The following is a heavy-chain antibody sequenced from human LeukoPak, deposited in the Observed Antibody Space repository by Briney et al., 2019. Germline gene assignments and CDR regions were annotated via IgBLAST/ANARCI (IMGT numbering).Heavy chain of an antibody. CDR3: ARAPSEIGGYYPEYFRH. CDR2: IKSDGTT. CDR1: GFTFSSYW. Sequence: GSLHLSFASSGFTFSSYWMHWVRQAPGKGLVWVSRIKSDGTTNYADSVKGRFTISRDNAKNTLSLQMNSLRAEDTGVYYCARAPSEIGGYYPEYFRHWGQGTLVTVSS. D-gene: IGHD3-22*01. V-gene: IGHV3-74*01. J-gene: IGHJ1*01.